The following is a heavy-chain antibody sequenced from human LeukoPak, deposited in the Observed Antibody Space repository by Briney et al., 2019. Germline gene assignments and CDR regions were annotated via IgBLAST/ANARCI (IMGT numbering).Heavy chain of an antibody. J-gene: IGHJ4*02. Sequence: ASVKVSCKAFGYTFTSNYMHWVRQAPGQGPEWMGVISPSGGSTTYAQKFQGRVTMTEDTSTDTAYMELSSLRSEDTAVYYCATGGYASGSDYWGQGTLVTVSS. CDR1: GYTFTSNY. D-gene: IGHD3-10*01. CDR2: ISPSGGST. CDR3: ATGGYASGSDY. V-gene: IGHV1-46*01.